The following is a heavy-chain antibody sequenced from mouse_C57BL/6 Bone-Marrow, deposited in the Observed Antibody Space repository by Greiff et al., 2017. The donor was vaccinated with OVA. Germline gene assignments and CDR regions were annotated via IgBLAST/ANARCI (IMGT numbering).Heavy chain of an antibody. Sequence: EVKLMESGGGLVKPGGSLKLSCAASGFTFSSYAMSWVRQTPEKRLEWVATISDGGSYTYYPDNVKGRFTISRDNAKNNLYLQMSHLKSEDTAMYYCARDTDYDVPYAMDYWGQGTSVTVSS. V-gene: IGHV5-4*01. CDR2: ISDGGSYT. CDR3: ARDTDYDVPYAMDY. CDR1: GFTFSSYA. J-gene: IGHJ4*01. D-gene: IGHD2-4*01.